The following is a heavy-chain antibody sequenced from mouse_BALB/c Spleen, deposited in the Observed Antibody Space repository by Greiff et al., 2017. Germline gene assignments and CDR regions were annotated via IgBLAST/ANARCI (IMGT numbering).Heavy chain of an antibody. CDR3: AITTRDWFAY. J-gene: IGHJ3*01. V-gene: IGHV1-12*01. CDR2: IYPGNGDT. Sequence: QVQLQQPGAELVKPGASVKMSCKASGYTFTSYNMHWVKQTPGQGLEWIGAIYPGNGDTSYNQKFKGKATLTADKSSSTAYMQLSSLTSEDSAVYYCAITTRDWFAYWGQGTLVTVSA. CDR1: GYTFTSYN. D-gene: IGHD2-12*01.